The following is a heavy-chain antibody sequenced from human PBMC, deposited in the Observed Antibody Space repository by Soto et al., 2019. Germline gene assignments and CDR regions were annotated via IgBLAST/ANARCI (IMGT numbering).Heavy chain of an antibody. CDR2: IYYSGTT. D-gene: IGHD3-10*01. J-gene: IGHJ4*02. Sequence: QVQLQKSGPGLVRPSQTLSLTCTVSGGSISSTGYYWSWIRQHPGKGLEWIGYIYYSGTTYYNPSLKSRVTISVDTSKNQFSLKLTSVTAADTAVYYCARESTVRGVSLDYWGQGTLVTVSS. CDR3: ARESTVRGVSLDY. CDR1: GGSISSTGYY. V-gene: IGHV4-31*03.